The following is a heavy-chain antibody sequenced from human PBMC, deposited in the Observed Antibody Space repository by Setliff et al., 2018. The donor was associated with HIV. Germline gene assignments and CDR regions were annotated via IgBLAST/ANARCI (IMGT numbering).Heavy chain of an antibody. J-gene: IGHJ4*02. V-gene: IGHV1-69*05. D-gene: IGHD2-2*01. CDR2: IIPMFGTG. Sequence: SVKVSCKASGGTFSSYGISWVRQAPGQGLEWMGAIIPMFGTGFYAQKFQGRVTITTDESRTTSYMELSSLRFEDTAVYYCARESACSSTSCPKVLDYWGQGTLVTVSS. CDR1: GGTFSSYG. CDR3: ARESACSSTSCPKVLDY.